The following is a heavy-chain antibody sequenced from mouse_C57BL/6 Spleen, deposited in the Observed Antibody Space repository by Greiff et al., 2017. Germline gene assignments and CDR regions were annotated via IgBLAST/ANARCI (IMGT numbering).Heavy chain of an antibody. D-gene: IGHD4-1*01. CDR2: ISSGGSYT. V-gene: IGHV5-6*02. J-gene: IGHJ1*03. CDR3: ARHARWDVWYFDV. CDR1: GFTFSSYG. Sequence: EVMLVESGGDLVKPGGSLKLSCAASGFTFSSYGMSWVRQTPDKRLEWVATISSGGSYTYYPASVKGRFTISRDNAKNTLYLQMSSLKSEDTAMYYCARHARWDVWYFDVWGTGTTVTVSS.